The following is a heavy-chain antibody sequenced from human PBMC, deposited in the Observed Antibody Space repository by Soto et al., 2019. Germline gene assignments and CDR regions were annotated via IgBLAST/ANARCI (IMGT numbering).Heavy chain of an antibody. CDR1: GFTFSSYA. Sequence: GGSLRLSCAASGFTFSSYAMSWVRQAPGKGLEWVSAISGSGGSTYYADSVKGRFTISRDNSKNTLYLQMNSLRAEDTAVYYCAKDGRIPGDHFDYWGQETLVTVSS. J-gene: IGHJ4*02. D-gene: IGHD3-16*01. CDR2: ISGSGGST. CDR3: AKDGRIPGDHFDY. V-gene: IGHV3-23*01.